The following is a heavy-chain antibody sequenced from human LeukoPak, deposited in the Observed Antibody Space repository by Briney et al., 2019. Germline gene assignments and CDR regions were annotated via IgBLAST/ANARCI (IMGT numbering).Heavy chain of an antibody. V-gene: IGHV4-34*01. CDR2: INHSGST. CDR1: GGSFSGYY. Sequence: PSETLSPTCAVYGGSFSGYYWSWIRQPPGKGLEWIGEINHSGSTNYNPSLKSRVTISVDTSKNQFSLKLSSVTAADTAVYYCARGLFFWECFLDNTWSAPGGQEPLAPV. D-gene: IGHD3-3*01. J-gene: IGHJ5*02. CDR3: ARGLFFWECFLDNTWSAP.